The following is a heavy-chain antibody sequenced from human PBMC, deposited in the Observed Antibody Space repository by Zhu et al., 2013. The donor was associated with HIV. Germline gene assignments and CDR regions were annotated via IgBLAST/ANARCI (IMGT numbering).Heavy chain of an antibody. CDR1: GGTFSSYA. Sequence: QVQLVQSGAEVKKPGSSVKVSCKASGGTFSSYAISWVRQAPGQGLEWMGGIIPIFGTANYAQKFQGRVTITADESTSTAYMELSSLRSEDTAVYYCARDFLSNGWLEPSGDFDYWGQGTLVTVSS. J-gene: IGHJ4*02. D-gene: IGHD6-19*01. CDR2: IIPIFGTA. CDR3: ARDFLSNGWLEPSGDFDY. V-gene: IGHV1-69*01.